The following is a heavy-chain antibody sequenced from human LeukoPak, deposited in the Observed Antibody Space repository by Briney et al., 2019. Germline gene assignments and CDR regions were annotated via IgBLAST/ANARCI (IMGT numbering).Heavy chain of an antibody. J-gene: IGHJ3*02. V-gene: IGHV3-33*01. CDR3: ARGSAKNAFDI. D-gene: IGHD1-26*01. CDR2: IWFDGSNI. Sequence: PGGSLRLSCVASGFTFSMYGMHWVRQAPGKGLEWVAVIWFDGSNIYYGDFVKGRFTISRDNSQNTLYLQMNSLIVEDTAVYYCARGSAKNAFDIWGQGTMVTVSS. CDR1: GFTFSMYG.